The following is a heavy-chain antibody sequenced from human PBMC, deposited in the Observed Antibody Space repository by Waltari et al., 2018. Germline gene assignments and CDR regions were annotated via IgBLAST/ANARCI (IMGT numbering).Heavy chain of an antibody. Sequence: QLQLQESGPGLLKPSETLSPTGSVSGGSISGRTDYWDWFRQPPGKGPEWIGNVYHSGTTFYNPSLKSRVAMSVDTSKNQFSLRLNSVTAADTAVYFCARQGQQLSNCWFDPWGQGILVTVSS. CDR1: GGSISGRTDY. CDR3: ARQGQQLSNCWFDP. D-gene: IGHD6-13*01. J-gene: IGHJ5*02. CDR2: VYHSGTT. V-gene: IGHV4-39*01.